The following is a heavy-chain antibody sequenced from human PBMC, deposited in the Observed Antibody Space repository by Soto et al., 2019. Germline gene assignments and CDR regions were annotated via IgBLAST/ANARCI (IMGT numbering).Heavy chain of an antibody. Sequence: EVQLLESGGGLVQPGGSLRLSCAATGFTFSSFAMSWVRQAPGKGLEWGSTISSSGDSTSYADSVKGRFTISRDNSKNTLYLQMNSLRAEDTAVYYCAQWYFDYWGQGTLVTVSS. CDR1: GFTFSSFA. CDR3: AQWYFDY. J-gene: IGHJ4*02. CDR2: ISSSGDST. V-gene: IGHV3-23*01. D-gene: IGHD6-19*01.